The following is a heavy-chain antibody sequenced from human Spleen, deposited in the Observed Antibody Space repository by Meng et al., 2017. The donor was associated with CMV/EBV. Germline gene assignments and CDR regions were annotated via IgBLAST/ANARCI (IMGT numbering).Heavy chain of an antibody. CDR3: ARARYDFWSGYSVDY. Sequence: GSVSSGSYYWSWIRQPPGKGLEWIGYIYYSGSTNYNPSLKSRVTISVDTSKNQFSLKLSSVTAADTAVYYCARARYDFWSGYSVDYWGQGTPVTVSS. V-gene: IGHV4-61*01. J-gene: IGHJ4*02. D-gene: IGHD3-3*01. CDR2: IYYSGST. CDR1: GSVSSGSYY.